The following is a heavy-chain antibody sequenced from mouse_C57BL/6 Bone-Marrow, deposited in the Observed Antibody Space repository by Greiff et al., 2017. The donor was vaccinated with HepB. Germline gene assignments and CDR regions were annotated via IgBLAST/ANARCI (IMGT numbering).Heavy chain of an antibody. CDR2: ISSGGSYT. CDR1: GFTFSSHG. CDR3: ARQGTTVVEDWYFDV. Sequence: EVKLMESGGDLVKPGGSLKLSCAASGFTFSSHGMSWVRQTPDKRLEWVATISSGGSYTYYPDSVKGRFTISRDNAKNTLYLQMSSLKSEDTAMYYCARQGTTVVEDWYFDVWGTGTTVTVSS. V-gene: IGHV5-6*01. J-gene: IGHJ1*03. D-gene: IGHD1-1*01.